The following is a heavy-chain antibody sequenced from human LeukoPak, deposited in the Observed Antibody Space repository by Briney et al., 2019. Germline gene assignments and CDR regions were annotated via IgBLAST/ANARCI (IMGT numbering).Heavy chain of an antibody. J-gene: IGHJ6*02. CDR1: GYTFTSYG. CDR2: ISAYNGNT. D-gene: IGHD5/OR15-5a*01. CDR3: ARGLRSPDYYYYGMDV. Sequence: ASVKVPCKASGYTFTSYGISWVRQAPGQGLEWMGWISAYNGNTNYAQKLQGRVTMTTDTSTSTAYMELRSLRSDDTAVYYCARGLRSPDYYYYGMDVWGQGTTVTVSS. V-gene: IGHV1-18*01.